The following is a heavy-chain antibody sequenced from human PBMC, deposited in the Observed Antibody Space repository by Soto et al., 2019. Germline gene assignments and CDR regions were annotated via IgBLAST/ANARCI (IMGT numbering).Heavy chain of an antibody. V-gene: IGHV3-21*01. Sequence: SCADSGFTFSNSGFNWVRRAPGRGLEWVSSISTSSGYVYYADSVTGRFTISRGNAKNSVYLEMTALRAEDTAVYYCTRDTFNMMRGVMRGTYYGMDVWGRGTTVTV. J-gene: IGHJ6*02. CDR3: TRDTFNMMRGVMRGTYYGMDV. CDR1: GFTFSNSG. D-gene: IGHD3-10*01. CDR2: ISTSSGYV.